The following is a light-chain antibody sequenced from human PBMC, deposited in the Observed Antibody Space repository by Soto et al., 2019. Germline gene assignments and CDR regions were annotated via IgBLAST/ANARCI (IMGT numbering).Light chain of an antibody. V-gene: IGLV2-23*01. CDR2: EGS. CDR3: CSYAGSSTYV. J-gene: IGLJ1*01. CDR1: SSDVGSYIF. Sequence: QSVLTQPASVSGSPGQSSTISCTGTSSDVGSYIFVSWFQQHPGKAPKLMIYEGSKRPSGVSNRFSGSKSGNTASLTISGLQAEDEADYYCCSYAGSSTYVFGTGTKVTVL.